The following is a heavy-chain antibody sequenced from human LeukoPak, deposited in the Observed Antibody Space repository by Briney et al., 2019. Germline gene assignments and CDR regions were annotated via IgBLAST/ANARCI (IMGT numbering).Heavy chain of an antibody. V-gene: IGHV4-38-2*02. J-gene: IGHJ4*02. CDR2: IYHSGST. CDR1: GYSTSSGYY. D-gene: IGHD5-18*01. CDR3: ARVGYSYGIDY. Sequence: SETLSLTCTVSGYSTSSGYYWGWIRQPPGKGLEWIGSIYHSGSTYYNPSLKSRVTISVDTSKNQFSLKLSSVTAADTAVYYCARVGYSYGIDYWGQGTLVTVSS.